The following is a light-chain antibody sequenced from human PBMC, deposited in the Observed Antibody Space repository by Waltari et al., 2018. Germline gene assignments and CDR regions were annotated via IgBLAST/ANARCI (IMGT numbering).Light chain of an antibody. CDR3: QSYDSSLGGPV. V-gene: IGLV1-40*01. CDR2: DND. CDR1: GTNFGADYD. Sequence: QSVLTQPPSVSGAPGPRVTISCSGSGTNFGADYDVHWYQQLPGTAPKLLIFDNDIRPSGVPDRFSGSKSGTSASLVITGLQAEDESDYYCQSYDSSLGGPVFGGGTKLTVL. J-gene: IGLJ2*01.